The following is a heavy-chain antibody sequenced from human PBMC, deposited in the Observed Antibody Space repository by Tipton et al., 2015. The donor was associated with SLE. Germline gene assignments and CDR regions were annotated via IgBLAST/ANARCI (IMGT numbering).Heavy chain of an antibody. CDR3: ANALGL. CDR2: VSGGSGSDT. J-gene: IGHJ4*02. V-gene: IGHV3-23*01. CDR1: GFTFTSYA. D-gene: IGHD7-27*01. Sequence: GSLRLSCAASGFTFTSYAMSWVRQAPGKGLEWVSAVSGGSGSDTYYADSVKGRFTISRDNSKNNIHLQMNSLRAEDTAVYYCANALGLWGQGTLVTLSS.